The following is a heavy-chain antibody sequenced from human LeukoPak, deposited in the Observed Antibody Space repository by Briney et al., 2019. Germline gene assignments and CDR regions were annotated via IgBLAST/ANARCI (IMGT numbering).Heavy chain of an antibody. CDR3: ASGYSYGLPFDY. D-gene: IGHD5-18*01. V-gene: IGHV3-23*01. Sequence: HSGGSLRLSCAASGFTFSSYAKSWVRQAPGKGLEWVSAISGSGGSTYYPDSVKGRFTISRDNSKNTLYLQMNSLRAEDTAVYYCASGYSYGLPFDYWGQGTLVTVSS. CDR2: ISGSGGST. CDR1: GFTFSSYA. J-gene: IGHJ4*02.